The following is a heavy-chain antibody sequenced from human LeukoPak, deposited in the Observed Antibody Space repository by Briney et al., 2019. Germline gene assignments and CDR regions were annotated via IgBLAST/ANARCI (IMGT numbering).Heavy chain of an antibody. CDR3: ARDHGYSYGPTDY. V-gene: IGHV1-18*01. CDR2: VTSYNGDT. Sequence: ASVRVSCKASGYTFNNYGISWVRQAPGQGLEWMGWVTSYNGDTNYAQKLQGRVTMTTDTSTSTAYMELRSLRSDDTAVYYCARDHGYSYGPTDYWGQGTLVTVSS. D-gene: IGHD5-18*01. CDR1: GYTFNNYG. J-gene: IGHJ4*02.